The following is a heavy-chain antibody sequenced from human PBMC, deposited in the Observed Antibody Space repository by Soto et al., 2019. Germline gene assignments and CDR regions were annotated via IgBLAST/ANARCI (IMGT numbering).Heavy chain of an antibody. CDR3: ARGGSGALTAAAGTTNWFDP. CDR2: ISWSSGNI. CDR1: GFTFDDYA. D-gene: IGHD6-13*01. J-gene: IGHJ5*02. V-gene: IGHV3-9*01. Sequence: EVQLVESGGGVVQPGRSLRLSCTGSGFTFDDYAMYWVRQRPGAGLEWVAGISWSSGNIAHADSVKGRFTVSRDNDMSSLYLQMNSLRFEDTAIYYCARGGSGALTAAAGTTNWFDPWGQGTLVIVSS.